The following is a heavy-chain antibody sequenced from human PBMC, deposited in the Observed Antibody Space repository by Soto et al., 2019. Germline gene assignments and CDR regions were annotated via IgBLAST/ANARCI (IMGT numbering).Heavy chain of an antibody. V-gene: IGHV3-30*03. CDR3: ARATAYYYYGMDV. J-gene: IGHJ6*02. CDR1: GFTFSSYG. D-gene: IGHD2-21*02. Sequence: GGSLRLSCAASGFTFSSYGMHWVRQAPGKGLEWVAVISYDGSNKYYADSVKGRFTISRDNSKKTQYLQMNSIKAEEKAMNYCARATAYYYYGMDVWGQGTTVTVSS. CDR2: ISYDGSNK.